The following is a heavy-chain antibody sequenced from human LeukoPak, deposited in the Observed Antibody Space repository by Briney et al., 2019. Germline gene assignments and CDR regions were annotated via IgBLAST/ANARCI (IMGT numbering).Heavy chain of an antibody. CDR1: GYTFTTYY. Sequence: ASVKVSCNASGYTFTTYYMHWVRQAPGQGLEWMGIINPSGDNTIYAQKFQGRVTMTRDTSTSTVYMELSSLRSEDTAVYYCAREGPDRFGESAFDIWGQGTMVTVSS. J-gene: IGHJ3*02. D-gene: IGHD3-10*01. CDR3: AREGPDRFGESAFDI. V-gene: IGHV1-46*01. CDR2: INPSGDNT.